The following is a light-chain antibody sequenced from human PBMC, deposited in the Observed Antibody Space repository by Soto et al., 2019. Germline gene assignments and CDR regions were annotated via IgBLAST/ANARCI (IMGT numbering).Light chain of an antibody. Sequence: TVLTQSPATLSLSPGERATLSCRASQSIDIYLAWYQLRPGQAPRLLIYDASNKPPGIPARFSGSGSGTVFTLTISRLEPEDFAIYYCQQRKFWLSFGGGTKVEIK. CDR1: QSIDIY. CDR3: QQRKFWLS. V-gene: IGKV3-11*01. CDR2: DAS. J-gene: IGKJ4*01.